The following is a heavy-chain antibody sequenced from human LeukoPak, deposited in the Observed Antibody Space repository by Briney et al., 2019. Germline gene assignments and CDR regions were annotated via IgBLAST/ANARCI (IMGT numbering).Heavy chain of an antibody. CDR2: INPNSGGT. Sequence: GASVKVSCKASGYTFTGFYIHFVRQAPGQGLEWMGRINPNSGGTNYAQKFQGWVTMTRDTSISTAYMELSRLRSDDTAVYYCARFSTRALDGMDVWGQGTTVTVSS. CDR1: GYTFTGFY. J-gene: IGHJ6*02. V-gene: IGHV1-2*04. CDR3: ARFSTRALDGMDV. D-gene: IGHD2-2*01.